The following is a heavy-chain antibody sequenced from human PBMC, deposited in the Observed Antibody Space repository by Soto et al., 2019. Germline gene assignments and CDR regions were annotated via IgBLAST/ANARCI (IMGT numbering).Heavy chain of an antibody. CDR1: GYSFTTYY. CDR2: LNPNGGFT. D-gene: IGHD1-26*01. V-gene: IGHV1-46*01. Sequence: ASVKVCCKASGYSFTTYYLQWVRQAPGQGLEWMGILNPNGGFTNYAQKFQGRVTISVDTSKNQFSLKLSSVTAADTAVYYCATQEVGGSYVYTFDPWGQGTLVTVSS. J-gene: IGHJ5*02. CDR3: ATQEVGGSYVYTFDP.